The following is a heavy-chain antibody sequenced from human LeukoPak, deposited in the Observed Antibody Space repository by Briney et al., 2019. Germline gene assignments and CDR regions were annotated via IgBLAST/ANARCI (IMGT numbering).Heavy chain of an antibody. Sequence: SQTLSLTCTVSGGTISSGDYNWSWIPQPPGKGLGWFVYTYYSASSYYNPSLKSRVTISVDTSKNQFSLKLSSVTAADTAVYYCARTNYGYAHFDYWGQGTLVTVSS. CDR2: TYYSASS. CDR1: GGTISSGDYN. D-gene: IGHD4-17*01. J-gene: IGHJ4*02. CDR3: ARTNYGYAHFDY. V-gene: IGHV4-30-4*01.